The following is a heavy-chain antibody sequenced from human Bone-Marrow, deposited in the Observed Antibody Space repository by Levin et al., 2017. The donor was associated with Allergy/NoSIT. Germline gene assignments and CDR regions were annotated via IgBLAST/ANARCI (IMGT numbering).Heavy chain of an antibody. Sequence: PGGSLRLSCAASGFTFSSYSMNWVRQAPGKGLEWVSYISSSSSTIYYADSVKGRFTISRDNAKNSLYLQMNSLRAEDTAVYYCAREPPSEQLAIYYYYGMDVWGQGTTVTVSS. D-gene: IGHD6-6*01. CDR1: GFTFSSYS. J-gene: IGHJ6*02. CDR2: ISSSSSTI. V-gene: IGHV3-48*04. CDR3: AREPPSEQLAIYYYYGMDV.